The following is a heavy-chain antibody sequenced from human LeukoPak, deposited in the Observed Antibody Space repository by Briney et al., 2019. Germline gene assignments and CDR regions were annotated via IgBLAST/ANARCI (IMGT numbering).Heavy chain of an antibody. CDR1: GGSFSGYY. J-gene: IGHJ4*02. Sequence: SETLSLTCAVYGGSFSGYYWSWIRQPPGKGLEWIGEINHSGSTNYNPSLKSRVTISVDTSKNQFSLKLSSVTAADTAVYYCARRGIIQLKLFDYWGQGTLVTVSS. D-gene: IGHD3-3*01. CDR3: ARRGIIQLKLFDY. CDR2: INHSGST. V-gene: IGHV4-34*01.